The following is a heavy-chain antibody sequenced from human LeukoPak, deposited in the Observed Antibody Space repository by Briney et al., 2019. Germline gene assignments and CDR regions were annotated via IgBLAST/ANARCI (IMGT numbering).Heavy chain of an antibody. Sequence: GGSLRLSCAASGFTFSGSAMHWVRQASGKGLEWVGRMRSKANSYATAYAASVKGRFTISRDDSKSTAYLQMNSLRAEDTAVYYCASLYSAYEPLDYWGQGTLVTVSS. CDR1: GFTFSGSA. D-gene: IGHD5-12*01. CDR3: ASLYSAYEPLDY. J-gene: IGHJ4*02. V-gene: IGHV3-73*01. CDR2: MRSKANSYAT.